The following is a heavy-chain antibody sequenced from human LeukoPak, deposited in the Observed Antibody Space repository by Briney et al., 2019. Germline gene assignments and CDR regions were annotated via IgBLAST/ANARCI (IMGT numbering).Heavy chain of an antibody. CDR3: TRDWELGY. Sequence: GESLKISCRASGYSVINYWIGWVRQMPGKGLEWVGLIYPGDSNVRYSPSFQGQVTMSADRSINTAYLQWSSLRTSDTAMYYCTRDWELGYWGQGTLVTVSS. V-gene: IGHV5-51*01. J-gene: IGHJ4*02. CDR1: GYSVINYW. CDR2: IYPGDSNV. D-gene: IGHD1-26*01.